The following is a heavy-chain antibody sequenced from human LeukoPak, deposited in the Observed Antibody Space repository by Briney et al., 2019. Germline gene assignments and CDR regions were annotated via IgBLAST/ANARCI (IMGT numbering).Heavy chain of an antibody. CDR2: ISGSSGGTT. J-gene: IGHJ4*02. CDR1: GFTFSSYA. V-gene: IGHV3-23*01. D-gene: IGHD2-2*01. Sequence: GGSLRLSCAASGFTFSSYAMNWVRRTPGKGLEWVSSISGSSGGTTNYADSVKGRFTIYRDNSKNTLYLQMNSLRAEDTAVYFCAKGGYCSSTSCYLLEWGQGTLVTVSS. CDR3: AKGGYCSSTSCYLLE.